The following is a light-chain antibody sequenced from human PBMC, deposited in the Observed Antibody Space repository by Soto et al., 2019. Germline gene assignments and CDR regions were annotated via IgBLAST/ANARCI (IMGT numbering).Light chain of an antibody. V-gene: IGLV2-14*01. CDR2: DVS. Sequence: QSALTQPASVSGSPGQSITISCTGTSSDVGGYNYVSWYQQHPGKAPKLMIYDVSNRPSGVSNRFSGSKSGNTASLTISGLQAEGEADYYCSSYTSISTLVFGGGTKVTVL. CDR3: SSYTSISTLV. J-gene: IGLJ2*01. CDR1: SSDVGGYNY.